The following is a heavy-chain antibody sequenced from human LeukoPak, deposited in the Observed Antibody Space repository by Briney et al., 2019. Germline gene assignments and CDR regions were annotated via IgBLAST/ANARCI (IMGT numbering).Heavy chain of an antibody. CDR2: ISGSGGNT. Sequence: GGSLRLSCAASGFTVSSYVMSSVRQAPGKGLEWVSAISGSGGNTYYADSVKGRFTISRDNSKNTLYLQMNSLRAEDTALYYCAKDPPFTTREAFDIWGQGTMVTVSS. CDR3: AKDPPFTTREAFDI. J-gene: IGHJ3*02. D-gene: IGHD2/OR15-2a*01. V-gene: IGHV3-23*01. CDR1: GFTVSSYV.